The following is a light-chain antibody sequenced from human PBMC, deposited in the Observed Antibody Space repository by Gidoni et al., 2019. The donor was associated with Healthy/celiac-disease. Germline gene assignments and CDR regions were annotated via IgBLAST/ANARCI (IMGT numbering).Light chain of an antibody. Sequence: QSALTQPASVSGSPGPSIPISCTGTSSDVGSYNRVPWYQQHPGKAPKLMIYEVSKRPSGVSTRFSGSKSGNTASLTISGLQAEDEADYYCCSYAGSSTFLYVFGTGTKVTVL. V-gene: IGLV2-23*02. CDR2: EVS. J-gene: IGLJ1*01. CDR3: CSYAGSSTFLYV. CDR1: SSDVGSYNR.